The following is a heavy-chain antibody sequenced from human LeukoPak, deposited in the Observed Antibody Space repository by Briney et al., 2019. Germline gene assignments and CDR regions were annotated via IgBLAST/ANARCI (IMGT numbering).Heavy chain of an antibody. CDR3: ARRTMGFDY. CDR1: GGSISSYY. J-gene: IGHJ4*02. CDR2: IYYSGST. D-gene: IGHD3-3*01. Sequence: SETLSLTCTASGGSISSYYWSWIRQPPGKGLEWIGYIYYSGSTNYNPSLKSRVTISVDTSKNQFSLKLSSVTAADTAVYYCARRTMGFDYWGQGTLVTVSS. V-gene: IGHV4-59*01.